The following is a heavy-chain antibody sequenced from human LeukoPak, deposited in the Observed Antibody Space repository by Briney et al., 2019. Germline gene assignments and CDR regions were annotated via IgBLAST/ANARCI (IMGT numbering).Heavy chain of an antibody. CDR3: ARGYCSSTSCYLSYGMDV. CDR2: IYYSGST. J-gene: IGHJ6*02. Sequence: SQTLSLTCTVSGGSISSGDYYWSWIRQPPGKGLEWIGYIYYSGSTYYNPSLKSRVTISVDTSKNQFSLKLSSVTAADTAVYYCARGYCSSTSCYLSYGMDVWGQGTTVTVSS. V-gene: IGHV4-30-4*01. D-gene: IGHD2-2*01. CDR1: GGSISSGDYY.